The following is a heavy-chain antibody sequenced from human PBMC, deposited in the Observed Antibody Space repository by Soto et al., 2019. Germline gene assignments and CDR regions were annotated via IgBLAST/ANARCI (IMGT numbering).Heavy chain of an antibody. CDR2: IDWDDAK. CDR3: ARHRAYPYHFDY. V-gene: IGHV2-70*11. Sequence: SGPTLVNPTQTLTLTCTFSGFSLSASRMSISWIRQPPGKALEWLARIDWDDAKYFNTSLKTRLTVSKDTSKTQVVLTMTNMDPVDTATYFCARHRAYPYHFDYWGQGALVTVSS. CDR1: GFSLSASRMS. D-gene: IGHD3-10*01. J-gene: IGHJ4*02.